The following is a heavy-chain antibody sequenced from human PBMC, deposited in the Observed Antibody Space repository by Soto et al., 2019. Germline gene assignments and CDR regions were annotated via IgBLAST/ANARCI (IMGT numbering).Heavy chain of an antibody. J-gene: IGHJ5*02. CDR1: GFSLSTSGVG. V-gene: IGHV2-5*02. CDR3: ARASDDYGYYMYWFDP. CDR2: MYWDDDK. Sequence: QITLKESGPTLVKPTQTLTLTCTFSGFSLSTSGVGVGWIRQPPGKALEWLALMYWDDDKRYSPSLKSRLTLTTNTSEIQLVLTMTDMDPVDTATYYCARASDDYGYYMYWFDPWGQGTLVTVS. D-gene: IGHD4-17*01.